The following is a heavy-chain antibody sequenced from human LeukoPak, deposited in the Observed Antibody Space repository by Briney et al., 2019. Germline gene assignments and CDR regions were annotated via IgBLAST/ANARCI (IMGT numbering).Heavy chain of an antibody. J-gene: IGHJ6*03. CDR3: ASQSIAAAGTLYYYYYMDV. CDR1: GYTFTSYY. CDR2: INPSGGST. V-gene: IGHV1-46*01. Sequence: ASVKVSCKASGYTFTSYYMHWVRQAPGQGLEWMGIINPSGGSTSYAQKFQGRVTMTRDTSTSTVYMELSSLRSEDTAVYYCASQSIAAAGTLYYYYYMDVWGQGTMVTVSS. D-gene: IGHD6-13*01.